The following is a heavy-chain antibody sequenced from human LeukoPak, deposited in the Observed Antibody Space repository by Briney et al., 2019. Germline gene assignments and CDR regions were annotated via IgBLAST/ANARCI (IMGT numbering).Heavy chain of an antibody. V-gene: IGHV3-21*01. CDR2: ISSSSRYT. J-gene: IGHJ6*02. D-gene: IGHD3-10*01. CDR1: GFTFSSYS. CDR3: ARALYDYGSGSLDYYYYYGMDV. Sequence: GGSLRLSCAASGFTFSSYSMNWVRQVPGKGLEWVSSISSSSRYTYYADSVKGRFTISRDNAKNSMYLQMNSLRAEDTAVYYCARALYDYGSGSLDYYYYYGMDVWGQGTTVTVSS.